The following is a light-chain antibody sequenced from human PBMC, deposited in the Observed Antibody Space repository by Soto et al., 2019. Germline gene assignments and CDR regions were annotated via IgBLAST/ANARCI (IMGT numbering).Light chain of an antibody. CDR3: QRENT. CDR2: GAS. CDR1: QSVSSN. V-gene: IGKV3-15*01. Sequence: EIVMTQSPATLYVSPGERATLSCRASQSVSSNLAWYQQKPGQAPRLLIYGASTRATGIPARFSGSWSGTEFTLTISSLQSEDFAVYYGQRENTFGQGTKLEIK. J-gene: IGKJ2*01.